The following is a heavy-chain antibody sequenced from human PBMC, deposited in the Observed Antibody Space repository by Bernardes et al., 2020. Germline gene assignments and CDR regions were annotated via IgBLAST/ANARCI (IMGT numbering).Heavy chain of an antibody. CDR2: IKPDGGQI. J-gene: IGHJ4*02. D-gene: IGHD3-22*01. Sequence: GSLRLSCAVSGFTFSEFWMSWVRQAPGKGLEWVANIKPDGGQIHYGDSVKGRFTISRDNARNSLYLDMKYLSVEDTAVYYYDSSGPDLDYWGQGTLVTVSS. CDR3: DSSGPDLDY. CDR1: GFTFSEFW. V-gene: IGHV3-7*03.